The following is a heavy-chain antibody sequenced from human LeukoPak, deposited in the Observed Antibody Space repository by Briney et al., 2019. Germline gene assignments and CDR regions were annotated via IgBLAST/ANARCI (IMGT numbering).Heavy chain of an antibody. Sequence: SETLSLTCTVSGGSISSGSYYWGWIRQPAGKGLDWFGRIYTSGSTNYNPSLKSRVTISVDTSKNQFSLKLSSVTAANTAVYYCASFVCDFWSGLISPNDAFDIWGQGTMVTVSS. J-gene: IGHJ3*02. D-gene: IGHD3-3*01. V-gene: IGHV4-61*02. CDR2: IYTSGST. CDR1: GGSISSGSYY. CDR3: ASFVCDFWSGLISPNDAFDI.